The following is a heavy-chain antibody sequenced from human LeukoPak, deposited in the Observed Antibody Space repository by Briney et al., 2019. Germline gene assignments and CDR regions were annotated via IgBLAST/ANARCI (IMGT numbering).Heavy chain of an antibody. D-gene: IGHD3-3*01. Sequence: GRSLRLSCAASGFTFYDYAMHWVRQAPGKGLEWVSCINWNSRNIGYADSVKGRFTISRDNAKNSLYLQMNSLRAEDTALYYCAKASGGTYYYYMDVWGKGTTVTVSS. CDR1: GFTFYDYA. CDR2: INWNSRNI. CDR3: AKASGGTYYYYMDV. J-gene: IGHJ6*03. V-gene: IGHV3-9*01.